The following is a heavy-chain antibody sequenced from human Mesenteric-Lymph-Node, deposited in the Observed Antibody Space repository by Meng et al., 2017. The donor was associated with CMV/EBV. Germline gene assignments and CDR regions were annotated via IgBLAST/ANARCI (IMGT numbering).Heavy chain of an antibody. CDR2: INHSGST. J-gene: IGHJ4*02. CDR3: ARHQRWLKSEGGFNY. Sequence: VQLRQWVAGMLKPSETLSLACAFYGGSCSGYYWSWIRQPSGKGLEWIGEINHSGSTNYNPSLKSRVTISVDTSKNQFSLKLSSVTAADTAVYYCARHQRWLKSEGGFNYWGQGTLVTVSS. D-gene: IGHD4-23*01. CDR1: GGSCSGYY. V-gene: IGHV4-34*01.